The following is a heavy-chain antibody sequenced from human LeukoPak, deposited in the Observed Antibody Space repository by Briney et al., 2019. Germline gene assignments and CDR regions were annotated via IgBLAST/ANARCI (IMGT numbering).Heavy chain of an antibody. D-gene: IGHD6-19*01. J-gene: IGHJ4*02. Sequence: PSETLSLTCTVSGGSISSYYWSWIRQPPGKGLEWIGYIYYSGSTNYNPSLKSRVTISVDTSKNQFSLKLSSVTAADTAVYYCARGPWSSGWPLDYWGQGTLVTVSS. CDR1: GGSISSYY. V-gene: IGHV4-59*12. CDR3: ARGPWSSGWPLDY. CDR2: IYYSGST.